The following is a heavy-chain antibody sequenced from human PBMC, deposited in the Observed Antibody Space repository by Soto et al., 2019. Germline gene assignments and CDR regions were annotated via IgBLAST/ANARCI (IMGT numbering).Heavy chain of an antibody. Sequence: SETLSLTCTVSGGSIRSYYWNCIRQPPGKGLEWIGYIYYSGSTNYNPSLKSRVTISVDTSKNQFSLKLSSVTAADTAVYYCARWGSSGYSADYWGQGALVTVSS. CDR1: GGSIRSYY. CDR3: ARWGSSGYSADY. CDR2: IYYSGST. V-gene: IGHV4-59*01. D-gene: IGHD3-22*01. J-gene: IGHJ4*02.